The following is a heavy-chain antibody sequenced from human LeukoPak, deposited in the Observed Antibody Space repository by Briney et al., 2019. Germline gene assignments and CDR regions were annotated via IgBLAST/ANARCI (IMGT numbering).Heavy chain of an antibody. Sequence: ASVKVSCKASGYTFFSYGISWVRQAPGQGLEWMGWISGYNGNTHYPQKVQGRVTMTTDTSTTTAYMELRSLRSDDTAVYYCARDARSGSYFYDYWGQGTLVTVSS. CDR2: ISGYNGNT. V-gene: IGHV1-18*01. D-gene: IGHD1-26*01. CDR1: GYTFFSYG. J-gene: IGHJ4*02. CDR3: ARDARSGSYFYDY.